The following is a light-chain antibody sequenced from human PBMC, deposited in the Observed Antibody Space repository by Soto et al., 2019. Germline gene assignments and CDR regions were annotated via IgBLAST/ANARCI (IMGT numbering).Light chain of an antibody. V-gene: IGLV1-40*01. CDR1: SSNIGAGYE. Sequence: QSVLTQPPSVSGAPGQRVTISCTGSSSNIGAGYEVHWYRQVPGTAPELLMYGNSYRPTRVPDRFSGSKSGASVSLVITGLEAEDEADYHCQAYDSSLSGVVFGGGTKVTVL. J-gene: IGLJ3*02. CDR3: QAYDSSLSGVV. CDR2: GNS.